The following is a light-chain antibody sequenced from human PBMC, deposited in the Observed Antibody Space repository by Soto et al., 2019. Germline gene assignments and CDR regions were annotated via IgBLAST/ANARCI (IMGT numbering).Light chain of an antibody. V-gene: IGKV1-39*01. CDR3: QQSYSNPFT. CDR1: QSIGGY. Sequence: DIQVTQSPSSLSASVGDRVTVTCRSSQSIGGYLNWYQQKPGKAPKLLMHAASTLQSGVPSRFSGSGSGTDYTLTISSLQPEDFATYCCQQSYSNPFTFGPGTQVESK. J-gene: IGKJ3*01. CDR2: AAS.